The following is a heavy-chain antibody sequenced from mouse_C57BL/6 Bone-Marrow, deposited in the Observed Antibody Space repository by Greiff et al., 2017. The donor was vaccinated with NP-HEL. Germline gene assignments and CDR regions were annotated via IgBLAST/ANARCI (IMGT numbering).Heavy chain of an antibody. CDR3: ARDLIYYGNFGFAY. D-gene: IGHD2-1*01. V-gene: IGHV7-1*01. CDR1: GFTFSDFY. CDR2: SRNKANDYTT. Sequence: EVKLVESGGGLVQSGRSLRLSCATSGFTFSDFYMEWVRQAPGKGLEWIAASRNKANDYTTEYSASVKGRFIVSRDTSQSILYLQMNALRAEDTAIYYCARDLIYYGNFGFAYWGQGTLVTVSA. J-gene: IGHJ3*01.